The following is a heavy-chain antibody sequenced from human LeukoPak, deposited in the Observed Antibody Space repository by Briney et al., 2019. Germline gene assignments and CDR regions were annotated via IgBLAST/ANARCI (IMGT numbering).Heavy chain of an antibody. D-gene: IGHD3-22*01. CDR2: ISGSGGST. CDR1: GFTFSSYG. CDR3: AKVHSGYYPFSYFDY. V-gene: IGHV3-23*01. J-gene: IGHJ4*02. Sequence: GGTLRLSCAASGFTFSSYGMSWVRQAPGKGLEWVSAISGSGGSTYYADSVKGRFTISRDNSKNTLYPQMNSLRAEDTAVYYCAKVHSGYYPFSYFDYWGQGTLVTVSS.